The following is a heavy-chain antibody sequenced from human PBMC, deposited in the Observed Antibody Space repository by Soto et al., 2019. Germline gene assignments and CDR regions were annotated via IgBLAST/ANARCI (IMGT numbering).Heavy chain of an antibody. CDR3: AKARYYDSTGYLYYFDC. CDR2: ITGSGDYT. Sequence: GGSLRLSCAASGFTFSNYAMSWVRQAPGKGLEWVSSITGSGDYTYYADSVKGRLTISRDNSKNTLYLQMNSLRAEDTAVYYCAKARYYDSTGYLYYFDCWGQGTLVTVSS. CDR1: GFTFSNYA. V-gene: IGHV3-23*01. D-gene: IGHD3-22*01. J-gene: IGHJ4*02.